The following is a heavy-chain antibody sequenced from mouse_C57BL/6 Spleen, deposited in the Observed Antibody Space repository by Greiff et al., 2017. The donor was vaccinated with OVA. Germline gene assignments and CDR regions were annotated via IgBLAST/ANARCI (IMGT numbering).Heavy chain of an antibody. CDR3: ARFPLTGSNYCYAMDY. V-gene: IGHV1-77*01. CDR2: IGPGSGST. CDR1: GYTFTDSY. D-gene: IGHD2-5*01. Sequence: QVQLQQSGAELVKPGASVKISCKASGYTFTDSYINWVKQRPGQGLEWIGKIGPGSGSTYYNEKFKGKATLTADKSSSTAYMQLSSLTSEDSAVYFCARFPLTGSNYCYAMDYWGQGTSVTVSS. J-gene: IGHJ4*01.